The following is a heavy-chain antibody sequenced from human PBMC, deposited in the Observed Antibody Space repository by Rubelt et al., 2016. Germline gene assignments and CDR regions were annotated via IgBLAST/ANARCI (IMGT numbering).Heavy chain of an antibody. CDR1: GGSVSSNY. V-gene: IGHV4-34*01. CDR3: AREVRSGEMDV. D-gene: IGHD1-26*01. J-gene: IGHJ6*02. Sequence: QVQLQQWGAGLMMPSETLSLTCDVYGGSVSSNYWSWIRQPPGQGLEWIGEIKHGRGTNYNPSLTNRITVSLDTSKNQFSLKLSSMTAADTAMYYCAREVRSGEMDVWGQGTMVTVSS. CDR2: IKHGRGT.